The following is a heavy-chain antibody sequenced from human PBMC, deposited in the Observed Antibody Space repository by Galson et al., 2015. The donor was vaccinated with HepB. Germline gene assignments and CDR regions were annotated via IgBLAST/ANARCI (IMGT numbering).Heavy chain of an antibody. Sequence: QSGAEVKKPGESLRISCTGSGYSFTSYWISWVRQMPGKGLEWMGRIDPSDSYTNYSPSFQGHVTISADKSIGTAYLQWSSLKASDTAMYYCARAHSSSWYFSGYWGQGTLVTVSS. D-gene: IGHD6-13*01. J-gene: IGHJ4*02. V-gene: IGHV5-10-1*01. CDR1: GYSFTSYW. CDR3: ARAHSSSWYFSGY. CDR2: IDPSDSYT.